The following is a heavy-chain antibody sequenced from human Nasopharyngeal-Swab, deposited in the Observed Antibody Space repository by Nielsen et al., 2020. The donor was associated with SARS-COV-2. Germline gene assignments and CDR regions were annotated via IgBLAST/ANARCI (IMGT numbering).Heavy chain of an antibody. V-gene: IGHV3-21*01. J-gene: IGHJ4*02. Sequence: GESLKISCAASGFTFNLFTLNWVRQAPGKGLEWVSAISSTGDYIYHAASVKGRFTISRDNAKSSVYLQMDSLRAEDTAVYYCSRGTPAMFAYWGQGTLVTVSS. CDR3: SRGTPAMFAY. CDR1: GFTFNLFT. CDR2: ISSTGDYI.